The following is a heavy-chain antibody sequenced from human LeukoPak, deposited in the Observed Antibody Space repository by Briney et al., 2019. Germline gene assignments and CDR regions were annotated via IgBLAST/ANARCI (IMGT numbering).Heavy chain of an antibody. CDR2: IYYSGST. Sequence: SETLSLTCTVSGGSISSSSYYWGWIRQPPGKGLEWIGSIYYSGSTYYNPSLKSRVTISVDTSKNQFSLKLSSVTAADTAVYYCARQGGVAGTVEDYWGQGTLVTVSS. J-gene: IGHJ4*02. CDR1: GGSISSSSYY. V-gene: IGHV4-39*01. CDR3: ARQGGVAGTVEDY. D-gene: IGHD6-19*01.